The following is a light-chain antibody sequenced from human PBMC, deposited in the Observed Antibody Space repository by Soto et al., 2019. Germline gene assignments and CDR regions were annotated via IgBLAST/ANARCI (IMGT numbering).Light chain of an antibody. CDR1: QSVSSD. Sequence: EMVMTQSPATLSVSPGERVTLSCRATQSVSSDLAWYQQRPGQAPRLLIYGASTRATGIPARFSGSGSGTDFTLTIGSLEPEDFAVYYCQQRSNWPPLTFGGGTKVEIK. CDR3: QQRSNWPPLT. J-gene: IGKJ4*01. V-gene: IGKV3-11*01. CDR2: GAS.